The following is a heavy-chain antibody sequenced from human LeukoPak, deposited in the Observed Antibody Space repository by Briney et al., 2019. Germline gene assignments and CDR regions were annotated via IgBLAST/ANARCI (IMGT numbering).Heavy chain of an antibody. CDR1: GGSINNYY. D-gene: IGHD2-15*01. Sequence: SETLSLTCTVSGGSINNYYWSWIRQPPGKGLEWIGYIYYRGSTNYNPSLKSRVTFSVDTSKNQFSLKLSSVTAADTAVYYCARIYCSGGSCYEGYWGQGTLVTVSS. CDR2: IYYRGST. J-gene: IGHJ4*02. CDR3: ARIYCSGGSCYEGY. V-gene: IGHV4-59*01.